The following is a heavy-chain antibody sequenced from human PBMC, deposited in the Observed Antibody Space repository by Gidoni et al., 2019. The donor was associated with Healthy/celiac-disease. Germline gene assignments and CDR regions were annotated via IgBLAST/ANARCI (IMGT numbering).Heavy chain of an antibody. CDR3: ARVLGGDYVFDY. CDR1: GYTFTSYY. Sequence: QVQLVQSGAEVKKPGASVKVSCKASGYTFTSYYMPWVRQAPGQGLEWRGRINPSGGSTSYAQKFQGRVTMTRDTSTSTVYMELSSLRSEDTAVYYCARVLGGDYVFDYWGQGTLVTVSS. V-gene: IGHV1-46*01. J-gene: IGHJ4*02. D-gene: IGHD4-17*01. CDR2: INPSGGST.